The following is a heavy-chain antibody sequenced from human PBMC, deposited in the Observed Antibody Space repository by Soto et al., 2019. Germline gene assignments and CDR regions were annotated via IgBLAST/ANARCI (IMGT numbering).Heavy chain of an antibody. J-gene: IGHJ5*02. CDR2: IRSKVNSYAT. CDR3: TRFAFGCSSTSCHAGNWFDP. Sequence: EVQLVESGGGLVQPGGSLKLSCAASGFTFSGSAMHWVRQASGKGLEWVGRIRSKVNSYATAYAASVKGRFTISRDDSKNRAYLQMNSLKTEDTAVYCCTRFAFGCSSTSCHAGNWFDPWGQGTLVTVSS. V-gene: IGHV3-73*02. D-gene: IGHD2-2*01. CDR1: GFTFSGSA.